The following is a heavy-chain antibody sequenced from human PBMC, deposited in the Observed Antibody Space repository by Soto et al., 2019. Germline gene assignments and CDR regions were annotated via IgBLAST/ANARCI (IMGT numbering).Heavy chain of an antibody. D-gene: IGHD3-10*01. CDR2: LSSSGAGA. V-gene: IGHV3-23*01. J-gene: IGHJ4*02. CDR1: GFTLSSYA. Sequence: LRLSCAISGFTLSSYAMSWVRQAPGKGLEWITSLSSSGAGAYYADSVKGRFTISRDNSRNTLFLQMNSLKAEDTAIYFCAKSLLDYHLETIPDHPFDHWGQGTLVTVSS. CDR3: AKSLLDYHLETIPDHPFDH.